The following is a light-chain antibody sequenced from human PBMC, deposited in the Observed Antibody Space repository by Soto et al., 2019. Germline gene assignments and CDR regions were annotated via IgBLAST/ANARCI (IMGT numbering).Light chain of an antibody. CDR1: QSVSSY. J-gene: IGKJ5*01. CDR2: DAS. V-gene: IGKV3-11*01. CDR3: QQRSIWPPIT. Sequence: EIVLTQSPATLCLSPGERATLSCRASQSVSSYLAWYQQKPGQAPRLLIYDASNRATGTPARFSGSGSGTDFTLTISSLEPEDFAVYYCQQRSIWPPITFGQGTRLEIK.